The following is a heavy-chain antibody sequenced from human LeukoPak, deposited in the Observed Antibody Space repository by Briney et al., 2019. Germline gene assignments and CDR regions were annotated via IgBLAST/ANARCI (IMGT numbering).Heavy chain of an antibody. V-gene: IGHV3-66*01. J-gene: IGHJ2*01. CDR3: ARDKSHYYGSGSPPDWYFDL. D-gene: IGHD3-10*01. Sequence: GGSLRLSYAASGFTVSSNYMSWVRQAPGKGLEWVSVIYSGGSTYYADSVKGRFTISRDNSKNTLYLQMNSLRAEDTAVYYCARDKSHYYGSGSPPDWYFDLWGRGTLVTVSS. CDR1: GFTVSSNY. CDR2: IYSGGST.